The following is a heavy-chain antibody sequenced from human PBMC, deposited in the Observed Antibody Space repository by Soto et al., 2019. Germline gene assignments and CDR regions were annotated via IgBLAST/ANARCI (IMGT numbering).Heavy chain of an antibody. V-gene: IGHV3-30*18. CDR2: ISYAGSNK. Sequence: QVQLVESGGGVVQPGRSLRLSCAASGFTFSSYGMHWVRQAPGQGLEWVAVISYAGSNKYYADSVKGRFTISRDNSKNTLYLQMNSLRAEDTAVYYCAKDQGFLTTVTTGELYWGQGTLVTVSS. CDR1: GFTFSSYG. J-gene: IGHJ4*02. D-gene: IGHD4-17*01. CDR3: AKDQGFLTTVTTGELY.